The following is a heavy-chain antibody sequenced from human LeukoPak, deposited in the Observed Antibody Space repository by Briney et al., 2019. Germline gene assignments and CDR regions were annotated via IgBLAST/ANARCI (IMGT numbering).Heavy chain of an antibody. CDR1: GGSISTSNYY. J-gene: IGHJ5*02. Sequence: SETLSLTCTVPGGSISTSNYYWGWIRQPPGKGLEWIGNIFYSGSTYYSPSLKSRVTISLDTSRNQFSLKLNSVTAADTAVYYCARWLAAAGIGNWFDPWGQGTLVTVSS. CDR3: ARWLAAAGIGNWFDP. V-gene: IGHV4-39*07. CDR2: IFYSGST. D-gene: IGHD6-13*01.